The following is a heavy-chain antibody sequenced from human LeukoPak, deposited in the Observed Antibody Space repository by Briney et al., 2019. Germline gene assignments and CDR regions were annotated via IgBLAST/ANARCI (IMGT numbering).Heavy chain of an antibody. CDR1: RGSISSGIYY. Sequence: PSETLSLTCTVSRGSISSGIYYWSWIRQPAGKGLEWIGRISAIGTTNYNPSLKSRVTISVDTSKNKFSLSLNSVTAADTAVYYCARDRSEYCHGYEFGYWGQGTRVIVSS. D-gene: IGHD2/OR15-2a*01. J-gene: IGHJ4*02. V-gene: IGHV4-61*02. CDR2: ISAIGTT. CDR3: ARDRSEYCHGYEFGY.